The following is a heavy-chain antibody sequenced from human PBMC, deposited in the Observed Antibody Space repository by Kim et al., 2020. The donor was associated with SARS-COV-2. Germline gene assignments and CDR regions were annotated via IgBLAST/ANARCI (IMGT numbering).Heavy chain of an antibody. CDR1: GFTFTSSA. CDR2: IVVGSGNT. Sequence: SVKVSCKASGFTFTSSAVQWVRQARGQRLEWIGWIVVGSGNTNYAQKFQERVTITRDMSTSTAYMELSSLRSEDTAVYYCAADPRSENYGDSDYWGQGTLVTVSS. CDR3: AADPRSENYGDSDY. V-gene: IGHV1-58*01. D-gene: IGHD4-17*01. J-gene: IGHJ4*02.